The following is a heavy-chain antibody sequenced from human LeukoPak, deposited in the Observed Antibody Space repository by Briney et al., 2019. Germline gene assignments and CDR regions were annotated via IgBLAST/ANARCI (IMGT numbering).Heavy chain of an antibody. D-gene: IGHD7-27*01. J-gene: IGHJ4*02. Sequence: GGSLRLFCAASGFTFSSYPMSWVRQAPGKGLEWVSAISGSGDSTYSTDSVKGRFTISRDNSKNTLYLQMNSLRAEDTAVYYCAKKVPANWGSYFDYWGQRTLVTVSS. CDR2: ISGSGDST. CDR3: AKKVPANWGSYFDY. CDR1: GFTFSSYP. V-gene: IGHV3-23*01.